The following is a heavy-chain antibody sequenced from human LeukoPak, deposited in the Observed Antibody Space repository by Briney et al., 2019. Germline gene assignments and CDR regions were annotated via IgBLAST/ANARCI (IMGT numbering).Heavy chain of an antibody. CDR2: IYYSGST. J-gene: IGHJ4*02. D-gene: IGHD2-2*01. Sequence: SSETLSLTCTVSGGSISSSSYYWGWIRQPPGKGLEWIGSIYYSGSTSYNSSLKSRVTISVDTSKNQFSLRLRSVTAADTAVYYCARRYQLLYFDYWGQGTLVTVSS. V-gene: IGHV4-39*01. CDR1: GGSISSSSYY. CDR3: ARRYQLLYFDY.